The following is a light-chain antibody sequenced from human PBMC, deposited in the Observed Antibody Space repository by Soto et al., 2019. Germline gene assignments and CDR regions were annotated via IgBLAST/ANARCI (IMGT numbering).Light chain of an antibody. V-gene: IGKV3-15*01. CDR2: GAS. CDR3: QQYGSSWT. Sequence: EIVMTQSPTTLSVSPGERATLSCRASQSVSTNLAWYQQKPGQVPSLLIYGASTRASGIPDRLSGSGSGTDFTLTINRLEPEDFAVYYCQQYGSSWTFGQGTKVDIK. CDR1: QSVSTN. J-gene: IGKJ1*01.